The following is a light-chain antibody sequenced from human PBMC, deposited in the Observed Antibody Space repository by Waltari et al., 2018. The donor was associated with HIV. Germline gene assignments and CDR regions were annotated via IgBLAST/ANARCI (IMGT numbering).Light chain of an antibody. Sequence: DIVMTQSPATLSVSPGARVTLSCRASQNVITNLAWYQQKPGQAPSLLIYGASTRASGIPARFTGGGSGSDFTLTINSLQSEDCGLYYCQQYNGWPRTFGQGTKV. CDR1: QNVITN. CDR2: GAS. J-gene: IGKJ1*01. V-gene: IGKV3-15*01. CDR3: QQYNGWPRT.